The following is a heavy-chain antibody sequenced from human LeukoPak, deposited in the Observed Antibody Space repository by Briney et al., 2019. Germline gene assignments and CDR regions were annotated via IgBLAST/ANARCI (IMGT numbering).Heavy chain of an antibody. J-gene: IGHJ6*04. CDR1: GFTFSSYG. CDR2: IWYDGSNK. CDR3: ARAAQFTIFYGMDV. Sequence: GGSLRLSCAASGFTFSSYGMHWVRQAPGKGLEGVAVIWYDGSNKYYADSVKGRFTISRDNSKNTLYLQMNSLRAEDTAVYYCARAAQFTIFYGMDVWGKGTTVTVSS. V-gene: IGHV3-33*01. D-gene: IGHD3-9*01.